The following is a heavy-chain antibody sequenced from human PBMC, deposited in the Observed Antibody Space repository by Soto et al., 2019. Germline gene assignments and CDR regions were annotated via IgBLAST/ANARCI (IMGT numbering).Heavy chain of an antibody. CDR1: GGTFSSYA. D-gene: IGHD3-9*01. Sequence: SVKVSFKASGGTFSSYAISWVRQAPGQGLEWMGWINPNSGGTNYAQKFQGRVTMTRDTSISTAYMELSRLRSDDTAVYYCASISLTIFGMDVWGQGTKVTVYS. V-gene: IGHV1-2*02. J-gene: IGHJ6*02. CDR3: ASISLTIFGMDV. CDR2: INPNSGGT.